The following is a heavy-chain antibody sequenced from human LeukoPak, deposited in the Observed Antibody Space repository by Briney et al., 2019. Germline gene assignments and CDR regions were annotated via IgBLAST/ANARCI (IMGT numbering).Heavy chain of an antibody. J-gene: IGHJ5*02. V-gene: IGHV4-34*01. CDR1: GGSSSGYY. D-gene: IGHD3-22*01. CDR2: INHSGST. Sequence: SETLSLTCAVYGGSSSGYYWSWIRQPPGKGLEWIGEINHSGSTNYNPSLKSRVTISVDTSKNQFSLKLSSVTAADTAVYYCARAIGHYDSSGSIFDPWGQGTLVTVSS. CDR3: ARAIGHYDSSGSIFDP.